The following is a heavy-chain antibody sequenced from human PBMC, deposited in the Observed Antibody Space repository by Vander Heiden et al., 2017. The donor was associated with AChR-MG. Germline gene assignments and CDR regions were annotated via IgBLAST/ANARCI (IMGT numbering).Heavy chain of an antibody. CDR3: AKDYYSWTGYRHFDY. D-gene: IGHD3-9*01. CDR1: GYTFTSYG. V-gene: IGHV1-18*01. CDR2: ISAYNGNT. J-gene: IGHJ4*02. Sequence: QVQLVQSGAEVKKPGASVKVSCQASGYTFTSYGISWVRQAPGQGLEWMGWISAYNGNTNYAQKLQGRVTMTTDTSTSTAYMELRSLRSEDTAVYYCAKDYYSWTGYRHFDYWGQGTLVTVSS.